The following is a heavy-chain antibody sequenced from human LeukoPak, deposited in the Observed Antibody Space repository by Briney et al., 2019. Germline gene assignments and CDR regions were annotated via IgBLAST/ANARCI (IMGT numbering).Heavy chain of an antibody. CDR3: ARDTTMVRGVIIRWFDP. V-gene: IGHV1-69*05. CDR1: GGTFSSYA. CDR2: IIPIFGTA. Sequence: SVKVSCKASGGTFSSYAISWVRQAPGRGLEWMGGIIPIFGTANYAQKFQGRVTITTDESTSTAYMELSSLRSEDTAVYYCARDTTMVRGVIIRWFDPWGQGTLVTVSS. D-gene: IGHD3-10*01. J-gene: IGHJ5*02.